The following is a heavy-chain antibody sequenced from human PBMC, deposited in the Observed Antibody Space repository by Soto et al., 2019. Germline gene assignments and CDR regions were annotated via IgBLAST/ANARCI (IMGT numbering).Heavy chain of an antibody. CDR3: ARAATCRGGHCYHFAC. CDR2: IGTSYGDK. Sequence: EVQLLESGGGLVQPGESLRLSCAASGFAFSSYAMAWVRQAPGKGLDWVCAIGTSYGDKYYGDSVKGRFTVSRVHSKQTLFLQVDTPRAEATAVYYCARAATCRGGHCYHFACWGQGALVIVSS. D-gene: IGHD2-21*02. CDR1: GFAFSSYA. V-gene: IGHV3-23*01. J-gene: IGHJ4*02.